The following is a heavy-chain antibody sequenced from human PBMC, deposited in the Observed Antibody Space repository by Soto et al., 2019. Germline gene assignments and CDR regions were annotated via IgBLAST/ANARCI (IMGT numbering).Heavy chain of an antibody. D-gene: IGHD4-17*01. J-gene: IGHJ4*02. Sequence: SETLSLTCTVSGDSINSSNYYWDWIRQPPGKGLEWIGTIYYNGNAYYNPSLKSRVTMSVDTSKNQFSLKLSSVTAADTAVYYCARVYGGAFDYWGQGTLVTVSS. CDR2: IYYNGNA. CDR1: GDSINSSNYY. V-gene: IGHV4-39*07. CDR3: ARVYGGAFDY.